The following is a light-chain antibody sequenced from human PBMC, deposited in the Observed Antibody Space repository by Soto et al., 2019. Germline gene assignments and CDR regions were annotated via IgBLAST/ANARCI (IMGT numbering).Light chain of an antibody. CDR2: GAS. J-gene: IGKJ1*01. V-gene: IGKV3-15*01. CDR1: QSISDT. CDR3: QQYDNWPWT. Sequence: EIVMTQAPGTRSVSPGGRATRSCRASQSISDTLAWYQQKPAQAPRLLIHGASTRAPGFPARFSGSGSGTDFTLTISSLQSEDFAVYYCQQYDNWPWTFGQGTTGDNK.